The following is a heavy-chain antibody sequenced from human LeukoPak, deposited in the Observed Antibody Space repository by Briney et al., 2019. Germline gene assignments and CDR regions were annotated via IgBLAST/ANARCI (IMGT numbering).Heavy chain of an antibody. J-gene: IGHJ3*02. CDR3: GFGVTEADDAFDI. Sequence: SGPALVKLTQTRTLTCTFSGFSLSTSAMRVTWIRQRPGKALEWLARIDWDDDKFYSTSLKTRLTISKDTSKNPVVLTMTNMDPVDTATYYCGFGVTEADDAFDIWGQGTMVTVSS. V-gene: IGHV2-70*04. CDR1: GFSLSTSAMR. D-gene: IGHD3-10*01. CDR2: IDWDDDK.